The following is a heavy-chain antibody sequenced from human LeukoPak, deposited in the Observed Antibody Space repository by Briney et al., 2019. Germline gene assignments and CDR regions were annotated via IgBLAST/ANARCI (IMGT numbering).Heavy chain of an antibody. D-gene: IGHD6-13*01. CDR2: ISSSSSTI. Sequence: GGSLSPSCAASGFTFSSYSMNWVRQAPGEGLEWVSYISSSSSTIYYADSVKGRFTISRDNAKNSLYLQMNSLRAEDTAVYYCAREAIAAAGSYYNYMDVWGKGTPVTVSS. J-gene: IGHJ6*03. CDR1: GFTFSSYS. CDR3: AREAIAAAGSYYNYMDV. V-gene: IGHV3-48*01.